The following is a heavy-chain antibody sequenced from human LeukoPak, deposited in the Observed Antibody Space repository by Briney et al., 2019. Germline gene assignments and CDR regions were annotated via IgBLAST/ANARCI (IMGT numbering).Heavy chain of an antibody. D-gene: IGHD4-23*01. V-gene: IGHV4-31*03. CDR1: GGSISSGGYY. CDR2: IYYSGST. CDR3: ARAGNSAYYYYGMDV. J-gene: IGHJ6*02. Sequence: SETLSLTCTVSGGSISSGGYYWSWIRQRPGKGLEWIGYIYYSGSTYYNPSLKSRVTISVDTSKNQFSLKLSSVTAADTAVYYCARAGNSAYYYYGMDVWGQGTTVTVSS.